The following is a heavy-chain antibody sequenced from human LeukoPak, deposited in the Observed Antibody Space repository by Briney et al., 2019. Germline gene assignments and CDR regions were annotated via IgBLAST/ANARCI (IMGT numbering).Heavy chain of an antibody. Sequence: GGSLRLSCAASGLTFTKAWMTWVRQAPGEGLEWVGRIKSNTDGGTTDYVAPVKGRFTISRDDSKNTLYLQMNSLKTEDTAVYYCTTNPYDRSGYHIWGQGTMVTVSS. CDR3: TTNPYDRSGYHI. D-gene: IGHD3-22*01. J-gene: IGHJ3*02. V-gene: IGHV3-15*01. CDR1: GLTFTKAW. CDR2: IKSNTDGGTT.